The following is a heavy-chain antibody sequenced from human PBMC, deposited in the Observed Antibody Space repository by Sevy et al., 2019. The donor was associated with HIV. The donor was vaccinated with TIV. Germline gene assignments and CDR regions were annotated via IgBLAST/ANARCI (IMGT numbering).Heavy chain of an antibody. D-gene: IGHD5-12*01. CDR2: IRSATDGGTT. V-gene: IGHV3-15*07. Sequence: GGSLRLSCVASDFTFSNDWTTWVRQAPGKGLEWVGHIRSATDGGTTDYAAPVKGRFTISRHDSKNTVYLEMNSLKIEDTGVYFCATLSGNYWGDWLDPWGQGTLVTVSS. J-gene: IGHJ5*02. CDR1: DFTFSNDW. CDR3: ATLSGNYWGDWLDP.